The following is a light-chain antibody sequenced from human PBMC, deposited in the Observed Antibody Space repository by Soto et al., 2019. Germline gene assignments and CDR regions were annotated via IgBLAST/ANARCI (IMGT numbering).Light chain of an antibody. CDR2: DVS. J-gene: IGLJ1*01. Sequence: SALTQPASVSGSPGQWITISNTGTSSDVGGYNYVSWYQHHPGKAPKLMIFDVSNRPSGVSNRFSGSKSGNTASLTISGLQPEDEADYYCSSYTTSNTRQIVFGTGTKVTVL. CDR3: SSYTTSNTRQIV. V-gene: IGLV2-14*03. CDR1: SSDVGGYNY.